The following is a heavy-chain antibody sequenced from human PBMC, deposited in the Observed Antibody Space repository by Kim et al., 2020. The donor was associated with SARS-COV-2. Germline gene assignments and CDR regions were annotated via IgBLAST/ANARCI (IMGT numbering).Heavy chain of an antibody. CDR3: VKTDSLTIDY. V-gene: IGHV3-64D*08. CDR1: GFTFDSFS. J-gene: IGHJ4*02. Sequence: GGSLRLSCAASGFTFDSFSMHWVRQPPGKGLECISPISGDGATYYDSDTGSVTVTSSRDNTSISLYLEILGLDAEDTSYCGNVKTDSLTIDYWGKGILAT. D-gene: IGHD3-10*01. CDR2: ISGDGATY.